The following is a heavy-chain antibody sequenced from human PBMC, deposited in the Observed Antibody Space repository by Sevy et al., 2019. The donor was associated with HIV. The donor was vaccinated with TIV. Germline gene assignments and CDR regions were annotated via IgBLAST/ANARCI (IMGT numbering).Heavy chain of an antibody. CDR1: GFTVSSSY. J-gene: IGHJ5*02. CDR3: ARGRGVFGAVAINWFDP. V-gene: IGHV3-53*01. Sequence: GGSLRLSCAASGFTVSSSYMTWVRQPPGKGLEWVSVIYSGGSTYYADSVKGRFTISRDNSKNTLYLQMNILRADDTAVYYCARGRGVFGAVAINWFDPWGQGALVTVSS. CDR2: IYSGGST. D-gene: IGHD3-3*01.